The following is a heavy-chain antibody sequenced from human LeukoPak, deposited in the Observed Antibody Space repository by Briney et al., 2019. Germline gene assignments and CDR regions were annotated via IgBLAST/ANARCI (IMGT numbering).Heavy chain of an antibody. D-gene: IGHD2-2*01. J-gene: IGHJ4*02. CDR2: VKSKTDGGTT. CDR3: TTELPAAMRSGWVDY. V-gene: IGHV3-15*01. CDR1: GFSFNNAW. Sequence: GGSLRLSCAVSGFSFNNAWMNWVRQAPGKGLEWVGRVKSKTDGGTTDYAAPVKGRLTISRDDSKNTLYLQMNSLKTEDTAVYYCTTELPAAMRSGWVDYWGQGALVTVSS.